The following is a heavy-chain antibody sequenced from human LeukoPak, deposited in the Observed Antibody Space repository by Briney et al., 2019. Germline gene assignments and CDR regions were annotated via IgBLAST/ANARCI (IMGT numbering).Heavy chain of an antibody. CDR1: GGSISSSSYY. D-gene: IGHD3-22*01. CDR2: IYHSGST. V-gene: IGHV4-39*07. J-gene: IGHJ4*02. CDR3: AGSYYYDSSGPQDY. Sequence: SETLSLTCTVSGGSISSSSYYWGWIRQPPGKGLEWIGSIYHSGSTDYNPSLKSRVTISVDTSKNQLSLKLSSVTAADTAVYYCAGSYYYDSSGPQDYWGQGTLVTVSS.